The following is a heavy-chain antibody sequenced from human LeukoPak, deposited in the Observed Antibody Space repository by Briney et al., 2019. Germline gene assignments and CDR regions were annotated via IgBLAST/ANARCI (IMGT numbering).Heavy chain of an antibody. D-gene: IGHD5/OR15-5a*01. CDR1: GGSISSYY. CDR3: ARGVYARVDY. J-gene: IGHJ4*02. CDR2: IYYSGST. Sequence: SETLSLTCTVSGGSISSYYWSWIRQPPGKGLEWIGYIYYSGSTNYNPSLKSRVTISVDTSKNQFSLKLSSVTAADTAVYYRARGVYARVDYWGQGTLVTVSS. V-gene: IGHV4-59*01.